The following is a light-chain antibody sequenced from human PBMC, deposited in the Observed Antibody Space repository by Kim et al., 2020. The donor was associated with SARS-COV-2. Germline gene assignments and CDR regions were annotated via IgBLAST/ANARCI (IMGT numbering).Light chain of an antibody. CDR2: GAS. CDR3: QQYGASSPIT. CDR1: QSLSSPS. J-gene: IGKJ5*01. Sequence: PGDRATLSCRASQSLSSPSLAWYQQKLGQAPRLLIFGASSRATGIPDRFSGSGSGTDFTLTISRLEPEDFALYYCQQYGASSPITFGQGTRLEIK. V-gene: IGKV3-20*01.